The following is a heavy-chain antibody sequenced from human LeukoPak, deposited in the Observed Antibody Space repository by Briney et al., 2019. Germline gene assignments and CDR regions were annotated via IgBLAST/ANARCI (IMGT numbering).Heavy chain of an antibody. Sequence: SQTLSLTCTVSGGSISSGGYYWSWIRQRPGKGLEWIGYIYYSGSTYYNPSLKSRVTISVDTSKNQFSLKLSSVTAADTAVYYCARVSAFGVVLDYWGQGTLVTVSS. CDR2: IYYSGST. CDR3: ARVSAFGVVLDY. CDR1: GGSISSGGYY. V-gene: IGHV4-31*03. J-gene: IGHJ4*02. D-gene: IGHD3-3*01.